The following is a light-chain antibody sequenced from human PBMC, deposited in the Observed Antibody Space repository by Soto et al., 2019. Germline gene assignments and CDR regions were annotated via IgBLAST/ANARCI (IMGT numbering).Light chain of an antibody. CDR2: AES. CDR1: KSIRRY. Sequence: DIQXTQHPRARSAHLVYRVTSTCRERKSIRRYLNWYKKKKGNEXKXXXYAESNLKSGVHSRLSGSGSGKDFNIKISMMQPEDFETYFCQKSYSNLRTFGNGTHVDI. CDR3: QKSYSNLRT. J-gene: IGKJ1*01. V-gene: IGKV1-39*01.